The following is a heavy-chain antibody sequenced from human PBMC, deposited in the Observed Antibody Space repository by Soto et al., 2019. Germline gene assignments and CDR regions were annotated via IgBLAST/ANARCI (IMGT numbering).Heavy chain of an antibody. CDR2: IKYDESAT. J-gene: IGHJ6*03. Sequence: EVQLVESGGGLVQPGGSLRLSCAASGFTFSNYWMHWVRQAPGKGLVWVSRIKYDESATNYADSVKGRFTISRDNAKDTVYLQMNGLRVDDTAVYYWVRGARNYYNVAVWGKGTTVTVSS. CDR3: VRGARNYYNVAV. CDR1: GFTFSNYW. V-gene: IGHV3-74*01.